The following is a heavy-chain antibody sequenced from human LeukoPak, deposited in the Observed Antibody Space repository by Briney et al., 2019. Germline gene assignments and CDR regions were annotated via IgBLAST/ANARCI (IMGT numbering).Heavy chain of an antibody. CDR1: GGSLSDYF. CDR3: ARLRYSSTNDAFDI. Sequence: ASETLSLTCTVSGGSLSDYFWTWMRQPPGKGLEWIGHITYSGDTNYNPSLKSRVSMSVDTSRRHFSLRLSSVSTADTAVYYCARLRYSSTNDAFDIWGQGTMVTVSS. D-gene: IGHD6-13*01. V-gene: IGHV4-59*01. CDR2: ITYSGDT. J-gene: IGHJ3*02.